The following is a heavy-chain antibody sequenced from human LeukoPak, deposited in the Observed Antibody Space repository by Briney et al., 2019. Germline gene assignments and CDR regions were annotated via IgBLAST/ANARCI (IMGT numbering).Heavy chain of an antibody. CDR2: IKGDGSHT. CDR1: GFTFSNYW. Sequence: GGSLRLSCAASGFTFSNYWMHWVRQAPGKGLVWVSRIKGDGSHTIYADSVKDRFTISRDNAKNTLYLQMKSLRAEDTAVYYCVRDWDHFDFDSWGLGTLVTVSS. D-gene: IGHD3-9*01. CDR3: VRDWDHFDFDS. V-gene: IGHV3-74*01. J-gene: IGHJ5*01.